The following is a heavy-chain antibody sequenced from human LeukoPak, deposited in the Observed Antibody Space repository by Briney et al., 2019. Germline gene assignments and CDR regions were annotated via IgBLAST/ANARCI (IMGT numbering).Heavy chain of an antibody. D-gene: IGHD2-15*01. CDR2: IHYTGST. Sequence: PSETLSLTCIVYGGSISSYYWSWIRQPPGKGLEWIGYIHYTGSTNYNPSLKSRVTITRDTSKNQFSLKLSSVTGADTAVYYCARDFQGAAADHWGQGILVTVSS. V-gene: IGHV4-59*01. CDR3: ARDFQGAAADH. J-gene: IGHJ4*02. CDR1: GGSISSYY.